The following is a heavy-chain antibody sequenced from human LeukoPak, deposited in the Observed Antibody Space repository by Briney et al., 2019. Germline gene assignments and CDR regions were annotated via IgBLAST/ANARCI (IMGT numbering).Heavy chain of an antibody. CDR1: GFTFRSYG. CDR3: ARDLNLGTSDSY. CDR2: ISFDGTNK. D-gene: IGHD3/OR15-3a*01. V-gene: IGHV3-30*03. Sequence: GGSLRLSCAASGFTFRSYGIHWVRQAPGKGLEWVAMISFDGTNKHYADSVKGRFTISRDNSKDTLSLEMNNLRPEDTAVYYCARDLNLGTSDSYWGQGTLVAVSS. J-gene: IGHJ4*02.